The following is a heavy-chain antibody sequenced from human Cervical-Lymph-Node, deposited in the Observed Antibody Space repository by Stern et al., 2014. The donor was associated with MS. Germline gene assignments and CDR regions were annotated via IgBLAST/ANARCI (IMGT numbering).Heavy chain of an antibody. Sequence: QMQLVQSGAEVKRPGASVKVSCRTSGYTFTEYYLYWVRQAPGQGLEWMGRINPGTGDADYAPKFRGRVTMTRDTSLNSVYLEINSLQRNDTAIWFDIGGPMGKWGQGTLVTVSS. CDR1: GYTFTEYY. V-gene: IGHV1-2*06. J-gene: IGHJ4*02. D-gene: IGHD3-16*01. CDR2: INPGTGDA. CDR3: IGGPMGK.